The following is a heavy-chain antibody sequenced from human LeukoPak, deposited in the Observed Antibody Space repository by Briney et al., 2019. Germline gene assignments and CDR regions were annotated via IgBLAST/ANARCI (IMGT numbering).Heavy chain of an antibody. V-gene: IGHV4-59*01. CDR1: GGSISSYY. CDR3: ARVGLTGYYLDY. CDR2: IYYSGST. Sequence: SETLSLTCTVSGGSISSYYWSWIRQPPGKGLEWIGYIYYSGSTNYNPSLKSRVTISVDTSKNQFSLKLSSVTAADTAVYYCARVGLTGYYLDYWGQGTLVTVSS. J-gene: IGHJ4*02. D-gene: IGHD3-9*01.